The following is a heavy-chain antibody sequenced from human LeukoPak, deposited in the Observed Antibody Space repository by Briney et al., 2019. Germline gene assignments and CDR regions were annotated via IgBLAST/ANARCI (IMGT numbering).Heavy chain of an antibody. CDR1: GGSISGYY. Sequence: SETLSLTCTVSGGSISGYYWSWIRQPLGKGLEWIGESNHSGSTNYNPSLKSRVTISVDTSKNQFSLKLSSVAAADTAVYYCARFGSGWYYFDYWGQGTLVTVSS. D-gene: IGHD6-19*01. CDR2: SNHSGST. V-gene: IGHV4-34*01. CDR3: ARFGSGWYYFDY. J-gene: IGHJ4*02.